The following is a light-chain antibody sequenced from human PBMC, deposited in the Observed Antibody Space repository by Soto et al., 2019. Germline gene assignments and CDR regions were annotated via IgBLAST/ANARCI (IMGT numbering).Light chain of an antibody. CDR1: QSISSW. CDR3: QQSYTTPIT. Sequence: DIQMTQSPSTLSGSVGDRVTITCRASQSISSWLAWYQQKPGKAPKLLIYDASSLQSGVPSRLTGSGYGTDLTITISSMQHEDFATYFCQQSYTTPITFGHGTRLEIK. CDR2: DAS. J-gene: IGKJ5*01. V-gene: IGKV1-39*01.